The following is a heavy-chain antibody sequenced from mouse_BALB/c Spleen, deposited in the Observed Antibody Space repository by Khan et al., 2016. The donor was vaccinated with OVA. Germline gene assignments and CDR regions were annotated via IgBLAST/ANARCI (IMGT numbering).Heavy chain of an antibody. Sequence: EVKLLESGGSLVKPGGSLKLSCAVSGFTFSSYVMSWVRQTLEKRLEWVASISSGGSTYYPDSVKGRFTISRDNARNIVNLQMSSLRSEDMAIYYCAREAYRYDEYYFDYWGQGTTLTVSS. CDR2: ISSGGST. D-gene: IGHD2-14*01. V-gene: IGHV5-6-5*01. CDR1: GFTFSSYV. J-gene: IGHJ2*01. CDR3: AREAYRYDEYYFDY.